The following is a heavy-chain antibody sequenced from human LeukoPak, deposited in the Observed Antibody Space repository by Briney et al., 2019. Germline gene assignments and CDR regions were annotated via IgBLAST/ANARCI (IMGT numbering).Heavy chain of an antibody. V-gene: IGHV4-31*03. D-gene: IGHD3-10*01. CDR2: IYYSGST. Sequence: SETLSPTCTVSGGSISSDAYYWSWIRQHPGKGLEWIGYIYYSGSTYYNPSLKSRVTISVDTSKNQFSLKLSSVTAADAAVYYCARRGGSGSYYSIGYWGQGTLVTVSS. J-gene: IGHJ4*02. CDR3: ARRGGSGSYYSIGY. CDR1: GGSISSDAYY.